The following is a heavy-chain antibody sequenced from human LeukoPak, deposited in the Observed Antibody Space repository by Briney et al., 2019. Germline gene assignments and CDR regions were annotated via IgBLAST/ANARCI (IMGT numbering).Heavy chain of an antibody. J-gene: IGHJ4*02. V-gene: IGHV3-21*01. CDR1: GFTFSSYS. D-gene: IGHD3-22*01. Sequence: PGGSLRLSCAASGFTFSSYSMNWVRQAPGKGLEWVSSISSSSSYIYYADSVKGRFTISRDNAKNSLYLQMNSLRAEDTAVYYCARDDSSGYYYGGRGYFDCWGQGTLVTVSS. CDR3: ARDDSSGYYYGGRGYFDC. CDR2: ISSSSSYI.